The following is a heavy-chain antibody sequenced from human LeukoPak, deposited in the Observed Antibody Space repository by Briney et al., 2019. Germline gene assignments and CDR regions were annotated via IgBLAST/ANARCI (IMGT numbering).Heavy chain of an antibody. V-gene: IGHV1-2*02. CDR3: AREGSSSPSPFDP. J-gene: IGHJ5*02. D-gene: IGHD6-13*01. Sequence: ASVKVSCKASGYTFTSYYMHWVRQAPGQGLEWMGWINPNSGDTNYAQKFQGRVTMTRDTSISTAYMELSRLRSDDTAVYYCAREGSSSPSPFDPWGQGTLVTVSS. CDR1: GYTFTSYY. CDR2: INPNSGDT.